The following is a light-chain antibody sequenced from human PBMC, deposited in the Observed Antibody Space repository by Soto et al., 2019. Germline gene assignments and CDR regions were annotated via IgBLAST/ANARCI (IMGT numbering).Light chain of an antibody. CDR2: DVR. CDR3: SSYTNSGTYV. J-gene: IGLJ1*01. Sequence: QSVLTQPASVSGPPGQSITISCTGTSSDVGSYNYVSWYQQDPGKAPTLIFYDVRNRPSGVSDRFSVSKSGNTASLTISNLQAEYEAAYYCSSYTNSGTYVFGTGTKVTVL. CDR1: SSDVGSYNY. V-gene: IGLV2-14*01.